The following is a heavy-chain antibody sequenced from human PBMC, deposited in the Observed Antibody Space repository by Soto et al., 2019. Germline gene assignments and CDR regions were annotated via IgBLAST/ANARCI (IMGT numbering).Heavy chain of an antibody. V-gene: IGHV4-59*01. CDR3: ARGLAATGFDI. Sequence: SETLSLTCTDSGGSISSYYWSWIRQPPGKGLEWIGYIYYSGSTNYNPSLKSRVTISVDTSKNQFSLKLSSVTAADTAVYYCARGLAATGFDIWGQGTMVTVSS. J-gene: IGHJ3*02. D-gene: IGHD2-15*01. CDR1: GGSISSYY. CDR2: IYYSGST.